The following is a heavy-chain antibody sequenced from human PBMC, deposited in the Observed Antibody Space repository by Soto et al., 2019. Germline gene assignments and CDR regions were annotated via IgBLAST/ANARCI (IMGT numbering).Heavy chain of an antibody. Sequence: VASVKVSCKASRRSFSRITISWLRQAPGQGLEWMGGIMPIFGSANYAQKFQGRVTITADENTHTVYMELTRLRSEDTAVYYCARQFDSDTTGYYYAYWGHGTLVTAPQ. D-gene: IGHD3-22*01. CDR2: IMPIFGSA. CDR1: RRSFSRIT. V-gene: IGHV1-69*13. CDR3: ARQFDSDTTGYYYAY. J-gene: IGHJ4*01.